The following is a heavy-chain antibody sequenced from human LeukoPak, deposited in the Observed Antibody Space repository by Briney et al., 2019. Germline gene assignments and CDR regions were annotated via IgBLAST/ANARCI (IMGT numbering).Heavy chain of an antibody. D-gene: IGHD3-22*01. V-gene: IGHV3-23*01. CDR1: GFTLSSYA. J-gene: IGHJ4*02. CDR3: ASTYYYDSSGYYYVPDY. Sequence: AGGSLRLSCAASGFTLSSYAMSWVRQAPGKGLEWVSAISGSGGSTYYADSVKGRFTISRDNSKNTLYLQMNSLRAEDTAVYYCASTYYYDSSGYYYVPDYWGQGTLVTVSS. CDR2: ISGSGGST.